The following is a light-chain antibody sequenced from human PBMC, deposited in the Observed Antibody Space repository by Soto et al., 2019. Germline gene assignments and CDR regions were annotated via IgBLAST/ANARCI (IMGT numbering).Light chain of an antibody. V-gene: IGKV3-20*01. J-gene: IGKJ1*01. CDR1: QSVSSNY. Sequence: EIVLTQSPGTLSLSPGERASLSCRASQSVSSNYLAWYQQKSGQAPSLLIYDVFRRATGIPERFSGSGSGTDFTLIISRLEPEDFAVYYCQQYGSSPRTFGQGTKVEIK. CDR2: DVF. CDR3: QQYGSSPRT.